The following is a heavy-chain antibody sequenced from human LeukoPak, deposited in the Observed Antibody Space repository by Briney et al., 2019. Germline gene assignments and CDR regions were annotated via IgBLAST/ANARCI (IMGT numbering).Heavy chain of an antibody. CDR2: VHSSGGVI. D-gene: IGHD1-26*01. CDR3: AGSSHQRNWFDP. V-gene: IGHV1-46*01. CDR1: GYTFTSDY. J-gene: IGHJ5*02. Sequence: ASVKVSCKASGYTFTSDYMNWVRQAPGQGLEWMGIVHSSGGVIGYAQEFQDRVTVTRDTSTSTIYLELSSLRSEDTAVYYCAGSSHQRNWFDPWGQGTLVIVSS.